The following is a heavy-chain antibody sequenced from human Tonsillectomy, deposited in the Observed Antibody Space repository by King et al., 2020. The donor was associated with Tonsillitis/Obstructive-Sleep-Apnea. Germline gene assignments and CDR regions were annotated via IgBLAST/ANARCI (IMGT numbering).Heavy chain of an antibody. V-gene: IGHV3-11*05. Sequence: VQLVESGGGLVKPGGSLRLSCAASGFTFSDYYMSWIRQAPGKGLDGVSYISISSSYTNYADSVKGRLTVSRDNAKNSLYLQMNSLRAEDTAVYYCARESRDFDPWYYYYYYMDVWGKGTTVTVSS. CDR1: GFTFSDYY. CDR3: ARESRDFDPWYYYYYYMDV. D-gene: IGHD3-9*01. J-gene: IGHJ6*03. CDR2: ISISSSYT.